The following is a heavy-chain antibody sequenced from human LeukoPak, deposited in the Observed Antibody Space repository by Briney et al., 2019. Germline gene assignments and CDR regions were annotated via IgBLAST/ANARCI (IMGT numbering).Heavy chain of an antibody. J-gene: IGHJ2*01. CDR3: ARGWYETGYFDL. D-gene: IGHD6-19*01. CDR1: DGSISNYY. CDR2: IYNSGRT. Sequence: ASETLSLTCSVFDGSISNYYWSWIRQPPGKGLEWIGCIYNSGRTNYNPSLKSRVTISVDTSKNHFSLKLTSVTAADTALYYCARGWYETGYFDLWGRGTLVTVSS. V-gene: IGHV4-59*08.